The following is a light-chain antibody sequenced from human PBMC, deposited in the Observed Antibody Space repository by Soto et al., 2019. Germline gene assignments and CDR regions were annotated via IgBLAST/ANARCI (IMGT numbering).Light chain of an antibody. J-gene: IGKJ3*01. Sequence: DIQMTQSPSSLSASVGDRVTITCQASQDISNYLNWYQQKPGKAPKLLIYDASNLETGVPSRCSGSASRTDFTFTISRLQPEVIATYYWQQYNNLLFGPGTKVDIK. V-gene: IGKV1-33*01. CDR1: QDISNY. CDR2: DAS. CDR3: QQYNNLL.